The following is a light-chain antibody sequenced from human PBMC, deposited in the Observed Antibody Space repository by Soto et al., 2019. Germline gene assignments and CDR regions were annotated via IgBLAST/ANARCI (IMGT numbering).Light chain of an antibody. CDR2: DAS. CDR3: QQRSNWPPT. J-gene: IGKJ1*01. V-gene: IGKV3-11*01. CDR1: QSVSSY. Sequence: EIVLTQSPATLSLSPGDRATLSCRASQSVSSYLAWYQQKPGQAPRLLIYDASNRATGIPARFSGSGSGTDFTLTISSLEPEGFAVYYCQQRSNWPPTFGQGTKVEIK.